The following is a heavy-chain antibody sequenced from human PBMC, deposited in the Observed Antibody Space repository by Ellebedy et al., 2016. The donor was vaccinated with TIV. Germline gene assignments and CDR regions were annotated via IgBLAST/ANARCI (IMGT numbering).Heavy chain of an antibody. Sequence: AASVKVSCKASGYTFTSYAMHWVRQAPGQRLEWMGWINAGNGNTKYSQKFQGRVTITADKSTSTAYMELNSLRSEDTAVYYCARDCSGGICYTDYWGQGTLVTVSS. V-gene: IGHV1-3*01. CDR3: ARDCSGGICYTDY. CDR1: GYTFTSYA. D-gene: IGHD2-15*01. CDR2: INAGNGNT. J-gene: IGHJ4*02.